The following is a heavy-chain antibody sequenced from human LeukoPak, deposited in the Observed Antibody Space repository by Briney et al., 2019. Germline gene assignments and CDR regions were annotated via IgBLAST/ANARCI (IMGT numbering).Heavy chain of an antibody. D-gene: IGHD3-22*01. CDR3: ARATPLIGHTKEGSFIDYYDSSGLIVFDY. J-gene: IGHJ4*02. Sequence: PSETLSLTCSVSGTSISDYSWSWIRQPPGKGLGWIGHVFYNGSANYNPSLKSRVTISTDTSKNQFSLQLTSLTAADTAVYYCARATPLIGHTKEGSFIDYYDSSGLIVFDYWGQGTLVTVSS. CDR2: VFYNGSA. CDR1: GTSISDYS. V-gene: IGHV4-59*13.